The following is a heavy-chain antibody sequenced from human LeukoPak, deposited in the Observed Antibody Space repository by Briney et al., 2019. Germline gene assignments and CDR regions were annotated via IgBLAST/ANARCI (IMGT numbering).Heavy chain of an antibody. D-gene: IGHD3-9*01. V-gene: IGHV3-48*04. J-gene: IGHJ3*02. CDR1: GFTFSSYW. Sequence: PGGSLRLSCAASGFTFSSYWMSWVRQAPGKGLEWVSYISSSGSTIYYADSVKGRFTISRDNAKNSLYLQMNSLRAEDTAVYYCARVRYFDWLLRGEPDAFDIWGQGTMVTVSS. CDR3: ARVRYFDWLLRGEPDAFDI. CDR2: ISSSGSTI.